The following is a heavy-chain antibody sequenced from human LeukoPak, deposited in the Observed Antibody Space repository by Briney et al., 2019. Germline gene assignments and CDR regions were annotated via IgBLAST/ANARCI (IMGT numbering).Heavy chain of an antibody. CDR3: SKWGDYDVLTGYYDSDF. Sequence: GASLRLSCAASGFTFSNYAMSWVRQAPGKGLEWVSAIVGSGGSTYYADSVKGRFSISRDNSKNTMFLQMNSLRVEDTALYYCSKWGDYDVLTGYYDSDFWGQGTLVTVSS. V-gene: IGHV3-23*01. CDR2: IVGSGGST. J-gene: IGHJ4*02. CDR1: GFTFSNYA. D-gene: IGHD3-9*01.